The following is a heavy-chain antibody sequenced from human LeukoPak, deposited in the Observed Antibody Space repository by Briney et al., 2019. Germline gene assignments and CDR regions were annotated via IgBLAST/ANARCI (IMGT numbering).Heavy chain of an antibody. D-gene: IGHD6-19*01. CDR1: GFVFSNNA. V-gene: IGHV3-23*01. CDR3: ARLYSAGWFGLSS. J-gene: IGHJ5*02. CDR2: ISGDGRRT. Sequence: PGGSLILSCAASGFVFSNNALSWVRQAPGKGLEWVSGISGDGRRTWYADSVTGRSTISRDNSKNTLYLQMSGLREEDTALYYCARLYSAGWFGLSSWGQGTLVTVSS.